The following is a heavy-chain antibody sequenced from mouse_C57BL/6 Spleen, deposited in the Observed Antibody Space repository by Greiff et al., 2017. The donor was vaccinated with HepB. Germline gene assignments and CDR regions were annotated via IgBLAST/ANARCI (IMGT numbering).Heavy chain of an antibody. CDR2: IDPEDGDT. Sequence: VQLQQSGAELVRPGASVKLSCTASGFNIKDYYMHWVKQRPEQGLGWIGRIDPEDGDTEYAPKFQGKATMTADTSSNTAYLQLSSLTSEDTAVYYCTIDYYGTNYFDYWGQGTTLTVSS. V-gene: IGHV14-1*01. D-gene: IGHD1-1*01. CDR1: GFNIKDYY. J-gene: IGHJ2*01. CDR3: TIDYYGTNYFDY.